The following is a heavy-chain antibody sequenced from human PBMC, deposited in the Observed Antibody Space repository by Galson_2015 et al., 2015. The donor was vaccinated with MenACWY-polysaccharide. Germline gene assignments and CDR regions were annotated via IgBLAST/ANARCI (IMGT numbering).Heavy chain of an antibody. V-gene: IGHV3-23*01. CDR2: ISSGSDTA. J-gene: IGHJ4*02. CDR3: EKGGWADN. D-gene: IGHD1-26*01. Sequence: SLSLSCAASGLTFSIYVMTWVRQAPGKGLEWVSAISSGSDTAYYTDSVQGRFTISRDNSKDTVHLQMDSLRAEDTAVYYCEKGGWADNCGQGTLVTVSS. CDR1: GLTFSIYV.